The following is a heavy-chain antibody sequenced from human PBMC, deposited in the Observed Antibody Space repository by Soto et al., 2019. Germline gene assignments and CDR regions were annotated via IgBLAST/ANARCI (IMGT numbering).Heavy chain of an antibody. Sequence: GGSLRLSCAASGFTFSSYGMHWVRQAPGKGLEWVAVISHDGSNKYYADSVKGRFTISRDNSKNTLYLQMNSLRAEDTAVYYCAKDLSGWGYYYYGMDVWGQGTTVTVSS. CDR2: ISHDGSNK. D-gene: IGHD6-19*01. CDR3: AKDLSGWGYYYYGMDV. J-gene: IGHJ6*02. V-gene: IGHV3-30*18. CDR1: GFTFSSYG.